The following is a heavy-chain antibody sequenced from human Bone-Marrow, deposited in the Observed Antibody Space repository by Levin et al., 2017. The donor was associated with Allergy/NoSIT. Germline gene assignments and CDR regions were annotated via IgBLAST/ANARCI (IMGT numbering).Heavy chain of an antibody. V-gene: IGHV3-30*03. CDR3: ARVEGRFAVLAWYFDL. D-gene: IGHD3-10*01. CDR1: GFALREFG. CDR2: TTFDGNNQ. J-gene: IGHJ2*01. Sequence: GGSLRLSCAASGFALREFGIHWVRQPPGKRLEWLAVTTFDGNNQNYADSVKGRFSISRDDSRNTVYLQMDNLGHDDTAMYHCARVEGRFAVLAWYFDLWGRGTLVTVSS.